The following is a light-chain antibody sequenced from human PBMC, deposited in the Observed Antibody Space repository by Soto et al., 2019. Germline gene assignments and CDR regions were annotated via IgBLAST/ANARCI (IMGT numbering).Light chain of an antibody. V-gene: IGLV2-8*01. CDR1: SSDVGGYNY. Sequence: QSALTQPPSASGSPGQSVTISFIGTSSDVGGYNYVSWYQQHPGKAPQLMIYEVSKRPSGVPDRFSVSKSGNTASLTVSGLQAEDEADYYCSSYAASNNLGVFGGGTKLAVL. J-gene: IGLJ2*01. CDR2: EVS. CDR3: SSYAASNNLGV.